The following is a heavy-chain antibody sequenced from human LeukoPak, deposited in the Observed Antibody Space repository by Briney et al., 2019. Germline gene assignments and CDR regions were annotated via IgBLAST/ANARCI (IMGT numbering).Heavy chain of an antibody. D-gene: IGHD3-22*01. Sequence: PSETLSLTCTVSGGSISSSSYYWGWIRQPPGKGLEWIGSIYYSGSTYYNPSLKSRVTISVDTSKNQFSLKLSSVTAADTAVYYCARAHPRPITYYYDSSGLYWYFDLWGRGTLVTVSS. CDR3: ARAHPRPITYYYDSSGLYWYFDL. J-gene: IGHJ2*01. CDR1: GGSISSSSYY. V-gene: IGHV4-39*07. CDR2: IYYSGST.